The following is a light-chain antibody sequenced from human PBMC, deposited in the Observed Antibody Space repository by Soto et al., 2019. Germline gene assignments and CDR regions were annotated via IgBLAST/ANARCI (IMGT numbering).Light chain of an antibody. CDR1: SSNIGAGFD. V-gene: IGLV1-40*01. Sequence: QSVLTQPPSVSGAPGQRVTISCTGSSSNIGAGFDVHWYHQIAGTAPKLLIYGNSNRPSGVPDRFSGSKSGTSASLAISGLQSEDEADYYCAAWDVSLNDVVFGGGTKLTVL. J-gene: IGLJ2*01. CDR2: GNS. CDR3: AAWDVSLNDVV.